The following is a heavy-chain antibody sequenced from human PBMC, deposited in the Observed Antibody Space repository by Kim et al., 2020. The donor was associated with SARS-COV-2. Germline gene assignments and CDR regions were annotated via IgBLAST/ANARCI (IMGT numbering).Heavy chain of an antibody. J-gene: IGHJ4*02. V-gene: IGHV1-2*02. CDR3: ARSNYGYQDY. D-gene: IGHD4-17*01. CDR2: INPHSGGT. CDR1: GYTFTGYY. Sequence: ASVKVSCKASGYTFTGYYIHWVRQAPGQGLEWMGWINPHSGGTIYAQKFKGRVTMTRDTSINTAYMELSRLRSDDTAVYFCARSNYGYQDYWGQGTLVTVSS.